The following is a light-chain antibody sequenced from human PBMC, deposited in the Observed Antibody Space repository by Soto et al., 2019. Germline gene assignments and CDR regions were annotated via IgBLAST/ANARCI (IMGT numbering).Light chain of an antibody. CDR2: DAS. J-gene: IGKJ1*01. V-gene: IGKV3-11*01. Sequence: EIVLMQSPGTLSLSPGERATLSCRASQSISRNLAWYQQKPGQAPRLLIYDASNRATGIPARFSGSGSGTDFTLTISSLEPEDFAVYYCQQRSDWPRTFGQGTKV. CDR3: QQRSDWPRT. CDR1: QSISRN.